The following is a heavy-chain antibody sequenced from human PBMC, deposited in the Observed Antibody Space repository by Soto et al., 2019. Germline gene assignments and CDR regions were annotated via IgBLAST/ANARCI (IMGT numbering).Heavy chain of an antibody. D-gene: IGHD5-12*01. J-gene: IGHJ6*02. CDR2: IYYSGIS. CDR1: GGSISNYY. V-gene: IGHV4-59*01. Sequence: SETLSLACTVTGGSISNYYWSWIRQPPGPGLELIGYIYYSGISTYNPSLKSRVTISVDTSKNQFSLNLRSVSATDTAVYYCARGIRGYNPYHYCMDVWGQGTTVTVSS. CDR3: ARGIRGYNPYHYCMDV.